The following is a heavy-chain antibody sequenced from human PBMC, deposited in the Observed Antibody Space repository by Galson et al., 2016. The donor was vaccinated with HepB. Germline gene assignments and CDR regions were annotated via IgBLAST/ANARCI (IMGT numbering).Heavy chain of an antibody. CDR3: AKERFRSGYTYFDP. CDR2: IGGSGTYT. D-gene: IGHD3-3*01. Sequence: SLRLSCAASGFAFSGFAMSWVRQAPGKGLEWVSSIGGSGTYTYYADSVKGRFTISRDNSQNTLFLHMNSLRAEDTAVYYCAKERFRSGYTYFDPWGQGTLVTVSS. CDR1: GFAFSGFA. V-gene: IGHV3-23*01. J-gene: IGHJ5*02.